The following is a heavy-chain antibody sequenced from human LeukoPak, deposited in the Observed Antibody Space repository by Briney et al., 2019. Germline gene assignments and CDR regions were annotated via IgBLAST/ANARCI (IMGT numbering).Heavy chain of an antibody. V-gene: IGHV3-53*01. CDR3: ASPGRVQQQLWDYYYGMDV. D-gene: IGHD6-13*01. CDR1: GFTFSSYA. Sequence: GGSLRLSCAASGFTFSSYAMSWVRRAPGKGLEWVSVIYSGGSTYYADSVKGRFTISRDNSKNTLYLQMNSLRAEDTAVYYCASPGRVQQQLWDYYYGMDVWGKGTTVTVSS. CDR2: IYSGGST. J-gene: IGHJ6*04.